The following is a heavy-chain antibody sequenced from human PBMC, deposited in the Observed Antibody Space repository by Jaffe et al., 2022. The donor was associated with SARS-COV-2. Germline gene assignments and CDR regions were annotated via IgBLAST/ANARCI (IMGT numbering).Heavy chain of an antibody. CDR1: GFTFSIYA. Sequence: EVQLVESGGGLVQPGGSLRLSCAASGFTFSIYAMSWVRQAPGKGLEWVSTISSGGGNTYYADSVKGRFTISRDNSKNTLYLQMNSLRAEDTAVYYCASPDCSSISCDSNYHYMDAWGKGTTVTVSS. D-gene: IGHD2-2*01. J-gene: IGHJ6*03. CDR2: ISSGGGNT. V-gene: IGHV3-23*04. CDR3: ASPDCSSISCDSNYHYMDA.